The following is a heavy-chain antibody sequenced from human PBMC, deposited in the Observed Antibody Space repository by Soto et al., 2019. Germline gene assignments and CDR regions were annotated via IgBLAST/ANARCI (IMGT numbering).Heavy chain of an antibody. V-gene: IGHV3-23*01. CDR3: AKSLRGPHYDFWSGYQDYYYYGMDV. CDR2: ISGSGGST. J-gene: IGHJ6*02. CDR1: GFTFSSYA. Sequence: PGGSLRLSCAASGFTFSSYAMSWVRQAPRKGLEWVSAISGSGGSTYYADSVKGRFTISRDNSKNTLYLQMNSLRAEDTAVYYCAKSLRGPHYDFWSGYQDYYYYGMDVWGQGTTVTVSS. D-gene: IGHD3-3*01.